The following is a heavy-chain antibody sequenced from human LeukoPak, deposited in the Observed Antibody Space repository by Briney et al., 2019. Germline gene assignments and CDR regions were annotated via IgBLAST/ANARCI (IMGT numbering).Heavy chain of an antibody. CDR2: INPNSGGT. CDR1: GYTFTGYY. Sequence: ASVKVSCEASGYTFTGYYMHWVRQAPGQGLEWMGWINPNSGGTNYAQTFQGRVTMTRDTSISTAYMELSRLRAYDTAVYYCARVLKYYYDSSGYYWSGFDYWGQGTLVTVSS. CDR3: ARVLKYYYDSSGYYWSGFDY. D-gene: IGHD3-22*01. V-gene: IGHV1-2*02. J-gene: IGHJ4*02.